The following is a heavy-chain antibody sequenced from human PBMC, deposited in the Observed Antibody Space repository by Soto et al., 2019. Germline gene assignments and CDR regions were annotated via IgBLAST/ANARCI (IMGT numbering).Heavy chain of an antibody. CDR1: GGSVDSVNHY. CDR2: IYSIGNT. D-gene: IGHD5-12*01. CDR3: ATSEYSSMSINWFDP. J-gene: IGHJ5*02. Sequence: SETLSLTCTVSGGSVDSVNHYWSWIRQSPGKGLEWIGYIYSIGNTYYNPSLKSRVQISVDKSRNQFSLKLSSVTAADTAVYFCATSEYSSMSINWFDPWGQGALVTVSS. V-gene: IGHV4-30-4*01.